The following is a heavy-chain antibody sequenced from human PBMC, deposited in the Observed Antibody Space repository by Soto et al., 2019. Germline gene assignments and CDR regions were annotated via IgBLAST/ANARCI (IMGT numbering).Heavy chain of an antibody. Sequence: EVQLVESGGGLVQPGGSLRLSCAASGFTFSSYSMNWVRQAPGKGLEWVSYISSSSSTIYYADSVKGRFTISRDNAKNSLYLQMNSLRDEDTAVYYCAREGGADTDYYGMDVWGQGTTVTVSS. D-gene: IGHD3-16*01. J-gene: IGHJ6*02. CDR3: AREGGADTDYYGMDV. CDR1: GFTFSSYS. CDR2: ISSSSSTI. V-gene: IGHV3-48*02.